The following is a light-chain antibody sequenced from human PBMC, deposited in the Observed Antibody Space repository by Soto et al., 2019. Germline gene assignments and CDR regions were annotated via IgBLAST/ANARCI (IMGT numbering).Light chain of an antibody. Sequence: DIVMTQAPATLSVSPGERATLSCSASQSINTNLACYQQKPGQAPRLLIYGASTRATVIPDRVSGSASGTEFTLIISGLQADDFAVYECQQYHHWPPKVTFGPGNRVDI. CDR2: GAS. CDR3: QQYHHWPPKVT. V-gene: IGKV3-15*01. J-gene: IGKJ3*01. CDR1: QSINTN.